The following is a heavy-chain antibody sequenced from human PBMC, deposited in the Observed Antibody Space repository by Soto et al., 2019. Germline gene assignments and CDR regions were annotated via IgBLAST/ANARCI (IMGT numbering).Heavy chain of an antibody. CDR2: ISYDGSNK. D-gene: IGHD2-2*01. CDR1: GFTFSSFG. V-gene: IGHV3-30*18. Sequence: GGSLRLSCAASGFTFSSFGMHWVRQAPGKGLEWVAVISYDGSNKYYADSVKGRFTISRDNSKHTLFLQMNSLRPEDTAVYYCAKDLEGYCSSTSCYTYFGLDVWGQGTSVTVSS. J-gene: IGHJ6*02. CDR3: AKDLEGYCSSTSCYTYFGLDV.